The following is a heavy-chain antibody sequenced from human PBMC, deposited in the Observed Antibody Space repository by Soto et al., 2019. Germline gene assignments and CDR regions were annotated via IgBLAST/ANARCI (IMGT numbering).Heavy chain of an antibody. D-gene: IGHD1-26*01. CDR1: GFTVSSNY. CDR2: IYSGGST. CDR3: ASDTGATKGGFDY. J-gene: IGHJ4*02. V-gene: IGHV3-53*01. Sequence: GGSLRLSCAASGFTVSSNYMSWVRQAPGKGLEWVSVIYSGGSTYYADSVKGRFTISRDNSKSTLYLQMNSLRAEDTAVYYCASDTGATKGGFDYWGQGTLVTVSS.